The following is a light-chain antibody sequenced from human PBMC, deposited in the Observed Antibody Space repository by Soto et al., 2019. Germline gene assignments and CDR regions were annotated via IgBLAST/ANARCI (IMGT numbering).Light chain of an antibody. J-gene: IGLJ3*02. CDR3: RSYTSSSTWV. CDR2: EVS. CDR1: SSDIGGYTY. V-gene: IGLV2-14*01. Sequence: QSALTQPASVSGSPGQSITISCTGTSSDIGGYTYVSWYQQHPGKAPKLMIYEVSNRPSGVSNRFSASKSGNTASLTISGLQAEDEADYYCRSYTSSSTWVFGGGTKLTVL.